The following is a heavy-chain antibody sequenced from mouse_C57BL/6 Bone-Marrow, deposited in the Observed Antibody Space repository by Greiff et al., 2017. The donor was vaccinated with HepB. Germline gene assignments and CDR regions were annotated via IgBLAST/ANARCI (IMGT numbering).Heavy chain of an antibody. CDR2: ISNLAYSI. V-gene: IGHV5-15*01. J-gene: IGHJ2*01. CDR3: ARLNPGLYYFDY. CDR1: GFTFSDYG. Sequence: DVMLVESGGGLVQPGGSLKLSCEASGFTFSDYGMAWVRQAPRKGPEWVAFISNLAYSIYYADTVTGRFTISRENAKNTLYLEMSSLRSEDTAMYYCARLNPGLYYFDYWGQGTTLTVSS.